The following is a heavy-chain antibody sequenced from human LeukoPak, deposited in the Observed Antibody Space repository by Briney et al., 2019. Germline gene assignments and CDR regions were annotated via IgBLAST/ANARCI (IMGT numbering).Heavy chain of an antibody. D-gene: IGHD3-3*01. J-gene: IGHJ4*02. CDR3: AGDGGDFWSGYPPQNFDY. CDR1: GFTFSSYA. Sequence: GRSLRLSCAASGFTFSSYAMHWVRQAPGKGLEGVAVISYDGSNKYYADSVKGRFTISRDNSKNTLYLQMNSLRAEDTAVYYCAGDGGDFWSGYPPQNFDYWGQGTLVTVSS. CDR2: ISYDGSNK. V-gene: IGHV3-30-3*01.